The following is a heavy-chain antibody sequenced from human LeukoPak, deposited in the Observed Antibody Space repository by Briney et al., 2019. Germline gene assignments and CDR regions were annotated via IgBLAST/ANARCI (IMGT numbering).Heavy chain of an antibody. CDR1: GGSFSGYY. J-gene: IGHJ4*02. Sequence: SETLSLTCAVYGGSFSGYYWSWIRQPPGKGLEWIGYIYYSGSTNYNPSLKSRVTISVDTSKNQFSLKLSSVTAADTAVYYCASRYYDFWSGHHFDYWGQGTLVTVSS. CDR2: IYYSGST. D-gene: IGHD3-3*01. V-gene: IGHV4-59*01. CDR3: ASRYYDFWSGHHFDY.